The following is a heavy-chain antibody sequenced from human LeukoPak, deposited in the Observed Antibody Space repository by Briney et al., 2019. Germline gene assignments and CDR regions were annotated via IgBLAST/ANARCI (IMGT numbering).Heavy chain of an antibody. CDR2: IYYSGST. Sequence: PSETLSLTCTVSGGSISSGGYYWSWIRQHPGKGLEWIGYIYYSGSTYYNPSLKSRVSISVDTSKNQFSLKLSSVTAADTAVYYCASPVVLLSEDIVVVPAAIEGAFDIWGQGTMVTVSS. V-gene: IGHV4-31*03. J-gene: IGHJ3*02. D-gene: IGHD2-2*01. CDR1: GGSISSGGYY. CDR3: ASPVVLLSEDIVVVPAAIEGAFDI.